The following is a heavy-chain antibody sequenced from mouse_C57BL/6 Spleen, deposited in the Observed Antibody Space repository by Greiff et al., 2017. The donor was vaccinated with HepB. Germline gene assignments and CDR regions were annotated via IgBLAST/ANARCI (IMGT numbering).Heavy chain of an antibody. V-gene: IGHV1-74*01. D-gene: IGHD2-1*01. CDR1: GYTFTSYW. Sequence: QVHVKQPGAELVKPGASVKVSCKASGYTFTSYWMHWVKQRPGQGLEWIGRIHPSDSDTNYNQKFKGKATLTVDKSSSTAYMQLSSLTSEDSAVYYCAMGIYYGKGDYAMDYWGQGTSVTVSS. CDR2: IHPSDSDT. CDR3: AMGIYYGKGDYAMDY. J-gene: IGHJ4*01.